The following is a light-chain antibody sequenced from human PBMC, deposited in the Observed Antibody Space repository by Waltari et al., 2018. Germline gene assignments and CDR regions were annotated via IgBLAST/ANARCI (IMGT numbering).Light chain of an antibody. CDR3: SSYAGSNNWV. CDR2: EVS. Sequence: QSALTQPPSASGSPGQSVTISCTGTSSDVGGYNYVSWYQQHPGKAPKLMIFEVSKRPSGVPDRFSGSKSGNTSPLTVSGLQADDEAHYYCSSYAGSNNWVFGGGTKLTVL. V-gene: IGLV2-8*01. CDR1: SSDVGGYNY. J-gene: IGLJ3*02.